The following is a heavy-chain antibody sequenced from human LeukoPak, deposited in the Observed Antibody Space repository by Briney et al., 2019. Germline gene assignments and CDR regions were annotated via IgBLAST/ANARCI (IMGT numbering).Heavy chain of an antibody. J-gene: IGHJ4*02. V-gene: IGHV1-3*01. CDR2: INAGNGNT. CDR1: GYTFTSYA. D-gene: IGHD1-26*01. Sequence: GASVKVSCKASGYTFTSYAMHWVRQAPGQRLEWMGWINAGNGNTKYSQKFQGRVTITRDTSASTAYMELSSLRPEDTAVHYRARQGGGPYSGSPFDYWGQGTLVTVSS. CDR3: ARQGGGPYSGSPFDY.